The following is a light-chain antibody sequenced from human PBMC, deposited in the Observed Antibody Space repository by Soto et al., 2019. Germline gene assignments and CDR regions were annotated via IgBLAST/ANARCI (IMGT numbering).Light chain of an antibody. CDR2: DAS. CDR3: QQYGSSPIT. CDR1: QSVSSY. Sequence: EIVLTQSPATLSLSPGEIATLSCRASQSVSSYLAWYQQKPGQAPRLLIYDASNRATGIPARFSGSGSGTDFTLTFSRLEPEDFAVYYCQQYGSSPITFGQGTRLEIK. V-gene: IGKV3-20*01. J-gene: IGKJ5*01.